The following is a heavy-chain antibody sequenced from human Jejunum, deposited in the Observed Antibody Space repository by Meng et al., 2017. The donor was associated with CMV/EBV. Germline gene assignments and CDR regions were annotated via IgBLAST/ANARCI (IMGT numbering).Heavy chain of an antibody. Sequence: LRLSCAASGFNFKDYTMDWVRRAPGRGLEWVANIRYNGGERYYVNSVEGRFFIYRDNARNTLYLQMNSLRGDDSAIYYCTRALDYWGQGTPVTVSS. CDR2: IRYNGGER. V-gene: IGHV3-7*04. J-gene: IGHJ4*02. CDR3: TRALDY. CDR1: GFNFKDYT.